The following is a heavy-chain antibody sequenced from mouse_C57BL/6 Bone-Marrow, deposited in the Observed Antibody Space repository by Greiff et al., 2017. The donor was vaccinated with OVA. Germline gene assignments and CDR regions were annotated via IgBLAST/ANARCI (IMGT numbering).Heavy chain of an antibody. J-gene: IGHJ2*01. D-gene: IGHD3-2*02. CDR1: GYTFTNYW. Sequence: VQLVESGAELVRPGTSVKMSCKASGYTFTNYWIGWAKQRPGHGLEWIGDIYPGGGYTNYNEKFKGKATLTADKSSSTAYMQFSSLTSEDSAIYYCARRGSSGYYCDYWGQGTTLTVSS. CDR2: IYPGGGYT. CDR3: ARRGSSGYYCDY. V-gene: IGHV1-63*01.